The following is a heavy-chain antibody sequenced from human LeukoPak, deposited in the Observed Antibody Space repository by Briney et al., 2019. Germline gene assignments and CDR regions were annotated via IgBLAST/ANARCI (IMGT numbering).Heavy chain of an antibody. CDR3: ARDQNILTGYYLFDY. J-gene: IGHJ4*02. Sequence: GGSLRLSCAASGFTFDDYAMHWVRQAPGKGLEWVGVIWSDGSNDYYADSVRGRFTISRDNSKNTLDLHMNSLRAEDTAVYYCARDQNILTGYYLFDYWGQGTLVTVSS. V-gene: IGHV3-33*08. D-gene: IGHD3-9*01. CDR1: GFTFDDYA. CDR2: IWSDGSND.